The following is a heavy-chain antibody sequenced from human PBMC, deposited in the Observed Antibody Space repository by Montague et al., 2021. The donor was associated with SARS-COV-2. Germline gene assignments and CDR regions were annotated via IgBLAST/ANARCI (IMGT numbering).Heavy chain of an antibody. CDR2: IKQDGSEK. CDR3: ARDSFVVVPAASNYYYYYGMDV. CDR1: GFTFSSYW. J-gene: IGHJ6*02. V-gene: IGHV3-7*01. D-gene: IGHD2-2*01. Sequence: SLRLSCAASGFTFSSYWMSWVRQAPGKGLEWVANIKQDGSEKYYVDSVKGRFTISRDSAKNSLYLQMNSLRAEDTAVHYCARDSFVVVPAASNYYYYYGMDVWGQGTTVTVSS.